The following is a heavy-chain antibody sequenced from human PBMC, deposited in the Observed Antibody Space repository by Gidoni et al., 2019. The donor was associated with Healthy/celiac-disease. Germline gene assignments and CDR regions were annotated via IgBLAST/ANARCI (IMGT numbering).Heavy chain of an antibody. V-gene: IGHV3-23*01. CDR3: AKVLDYYDSSGYYRPLYYYYYYGMDV. CDR2: ISGSGGST. D-gene: IGHD3-22*01. J-gene: IGHJ6*02. Sequence: EVPLLESGGGLVQPGGSLRLSCAASGFTFSSYAMSWVRQAPGKGLEWVSAISGSGGSTYYADSGKGRFTISRDNSKNTLYLQMNSLRAEDTAVYYCAKVLDYYDSSGYYRPLYYYYYYGMDVWGQGTTVTVSS. CDR1: GFTFSSYA.